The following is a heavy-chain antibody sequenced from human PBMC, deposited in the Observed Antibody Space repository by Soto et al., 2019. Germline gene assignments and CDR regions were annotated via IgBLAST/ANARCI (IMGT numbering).Heavy chain of an antibody. V-gene: IGHV3-7*04. J-gene: IGHJ4*02. Sequence: GGSLRLSCAASGFTFTSYWMVWVRQAPGKGLEWVANIKPVGSEEYYVDSVKGRFTISRDNARNSLYLQMNSLRAEDTAVYYCVRDAHRGGDFDYWGQGTLVTVSS. CDR3: VRDAHRGGDFDY. CDR1: GFTFTSYW. D-gene: IGHD3-10*01. CDR2: IKPVGSEE.